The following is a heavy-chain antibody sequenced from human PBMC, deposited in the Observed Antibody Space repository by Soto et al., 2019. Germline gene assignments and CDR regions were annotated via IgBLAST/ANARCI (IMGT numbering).Heavy chain of an antibody. J-gene: IGHJ4*01. V-gene: IGHV1-69*01. Sequence: SVKVSCKASGVTFSSYAFSWVRQTPGQGLEWMGGIIPISGSGFYAQKFQGRVTITADESTSTTYMELSGLRFEDTAVYYCARAPEYSSSSFDYWGQGTLVTFYS. CDR2: IIPISGSG. D-gene: IGHD6-6*01. CDR1: GVTFSSYA. CDR3: ARAPEYSSSSFDY.